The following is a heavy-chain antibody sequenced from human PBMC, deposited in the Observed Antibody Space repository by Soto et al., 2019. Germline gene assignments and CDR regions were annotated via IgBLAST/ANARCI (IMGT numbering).Heavy chain of an antibody. V-gene: IGHV1-3*05. CDR2: INPANDNT. CDR1: EYTFTNYA. Sequence: QVQLVQSGAEKRKPGASVKISCKASEYTFTNYAFHWVRQAPGQSLEYMGWINPANDNTKLSQKFQGRVSFTRDTSANTVFMELSSPRYEDTGVYYCARKDSLWDSSGLDYWGQGTLVTVSS. D-gene: IGHD6-19*01. J-gene: IGHJ4*02. CDR3: ARKDSLWDSSGLDY.